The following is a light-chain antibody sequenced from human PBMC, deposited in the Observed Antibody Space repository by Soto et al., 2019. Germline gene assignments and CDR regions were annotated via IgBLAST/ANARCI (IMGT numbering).Light chain of an antibody. V-gene: IGLV3-1*01. J-gene: IGLJ2*01. Sequence: SYELTQPPSVSVSPGQTASITCSGDKLGETYVAWYQQKAGQSPVLVIYQDVKWPSGIPERFSGSNPGNTATLTISGTQAMDEADYYCQAWDSSTPVFGGGTQLTVL. CDR2: QDV. CDR1: KLGETY. CDR3: QAWDSSTPV.